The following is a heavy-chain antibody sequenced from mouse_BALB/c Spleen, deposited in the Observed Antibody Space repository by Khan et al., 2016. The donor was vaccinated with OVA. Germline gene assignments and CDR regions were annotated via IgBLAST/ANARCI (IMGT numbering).Heavy chain of an antibody. D-gene: IGHD2-14*01. CDR1: GFTFTNYG. Sequence: QIQLVQSGPELKKPGETVQISCKASGFTFTNYGMNWVKQAPGKGLKWMGWINTYTGESTFADDFKGRFAFSLETSASTPYLQINSLKNEDTATFFCARVGYNGTMDCWGQGTSVTVSS. CDR2: INTYTGES. CDR3: ARVGYNGTMDC. V-gene: IGHV9-3-1*01. J-gene: IGHJ4*01.